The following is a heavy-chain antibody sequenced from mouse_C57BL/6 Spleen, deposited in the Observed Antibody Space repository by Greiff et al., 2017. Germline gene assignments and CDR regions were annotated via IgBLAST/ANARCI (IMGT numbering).Heavy chain of an antibody. CDR2: ISSGSSTI. CDR1: GFTFSDYG. CDR3: ARNVITTEGYFDY. Sequence: EVKLMESGGGLVKPGGSLKLSCAASGFTFSDYGMHWVRQAPEKGLEWVAYISSGSSTIYYADTVKGRFTISRDNAKNTLFLQMTSLRSEDTAMYYCARNVITTEGYFDYWGQGTTLTVSS. J-gene: IGHJ2*01. V-gene: IGHV5-17*01. D-gene: IGHD1-1*01.